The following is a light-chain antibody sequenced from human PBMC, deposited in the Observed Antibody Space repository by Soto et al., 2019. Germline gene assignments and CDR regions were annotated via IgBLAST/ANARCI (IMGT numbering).Light chain of an antibody. Sequence: EIVLTQSPGTLSLSPGERATLSCRASQSVSSSYLAWYQQKPGQAPRLFIYGASTRATGIPDRFSGSGSGTDFTLTISRLEPEDFAVYYCQQYGSSPRKFGQGTKVDIK. J-gene: IGKJ1*01. V-gene: IGKV3-20*01. CDR1: QSVSSSY. CDR3: QQYGSSPRK. CDR2: GAS.